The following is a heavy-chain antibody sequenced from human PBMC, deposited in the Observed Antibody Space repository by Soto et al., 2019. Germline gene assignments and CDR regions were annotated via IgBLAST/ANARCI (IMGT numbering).Heavy chain of an antibody. V-gene: IGHV3-23*01. D-gene: IGHD2-2*01. CDR1: GLTFSSYA. CDR2: ISGRGGST. Sequence: EVQLLESGGGLVQPGGSLRLSFAASGLTFSSYAMSWVGQAPGKGREWVSAISGRGGSTYYGDSVKGRFTISRDNSKNTLYLQMNSLRAEDTAVYYCAKGTPIVVVPAAISYFDYWGQGTLVTVSS. J-gene: IGHJ4*02. CDR3: AKGTPIVVVPAAISYFDY.